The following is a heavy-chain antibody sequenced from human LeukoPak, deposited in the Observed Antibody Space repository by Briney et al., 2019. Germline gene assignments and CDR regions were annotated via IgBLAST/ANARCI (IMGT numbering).Heavy chain of an antibody. D-gene: IGHD7-27*01. V-gene: IGHV1-2*02. J-gene: IGHJ4*02. CDR3: ARGPGDLGDY. CDR1: GYTSTGYY. CDR2: ISAYNGNT. Sequence: GASVKVSCKASGYTSTGYYMHWVRQAPGQGLEWMGWISAYNGNTNYAQKFQGRVTMTRDMSTSTVFMELDSLRSEDTAVYYCARGPGDLGDYWGQGTLVTVSS.